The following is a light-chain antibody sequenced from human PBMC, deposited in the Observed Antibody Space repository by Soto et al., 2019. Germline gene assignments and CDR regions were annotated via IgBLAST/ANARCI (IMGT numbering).Light chain of an antibody. Sequence: QSALTQPRSVSGSPGQSVTISCTATSSDVGGYNYVSWYQQHPGKAPKLLIYDVTKRPSGVPDRFSGSKSGTTASLTISGLQAEDEADYYCCSYAGNRTFVFGGGTKLTVL. J-gene: IGLJ2*01. CDR1: SSDVGGYNY. V-gene: IGLV2-11*01. CDR3: CSYAGNRTFV. CDR2: DVT.